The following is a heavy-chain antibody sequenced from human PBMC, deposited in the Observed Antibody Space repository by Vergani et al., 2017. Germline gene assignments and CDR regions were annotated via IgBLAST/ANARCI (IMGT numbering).Heavy chain of an antibody. V-gene: IGHV4-4*02. CDR3: ACKPRLAGKCVDS. CDR1: GGSISSDNW. Sequence: QVQLQQWGPGLVTPSGTLSLTCAVSGGSISSDNWWTWVRQAPGKGLQWIGEIHQSRSTHYNPSLRRRVTISLDKAKNQFSLMLPSVTAADTAVYFCACKPRLAGKCVDSWGQGPLVTVSS. CDR2: IHQSRST. D-gene: IGHD3-10*01. J-gene: IGHJ4*02.